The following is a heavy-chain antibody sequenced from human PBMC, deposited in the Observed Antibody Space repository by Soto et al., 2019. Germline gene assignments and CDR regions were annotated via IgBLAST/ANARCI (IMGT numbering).Heavy chain of an antibody. V-gene: IGHV4-34*01. Sequence: SETRSLTCAVGGGSFSGYYWSWIRQPPGKGLEWIGEINHSGSTNYNPSLKSRVTISVDTSKNQFSLKLSSVTAADTAVYYCARGTVITIFGVVIIPSAFDIWGQGTMVTVSS. CDR2: INHSGST. D-gene: IGHD3-3*01. J-gene: IGHJ3*02. CDR3: ARGTVITIFGVVIIPSAFDI. CDR1: GGSFSGYY.